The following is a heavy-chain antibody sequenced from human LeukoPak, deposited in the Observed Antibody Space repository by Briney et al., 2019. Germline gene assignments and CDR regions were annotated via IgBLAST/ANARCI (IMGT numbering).Heavy chain of an antibody. Sequence: ASVKVSCTASGYTFTAYYMHWVRQAPGQGLEWMGWIADSGATNYVQTFQGRVTMTRDTSISTAYMELSRLTSDDTAVYYCVRDGVAAPEEFDYCGQGTLVTVSS. CDR2: IADSGAT. CDR3: VRDGVAAPEEFDY. D-gene: IGHD2-15*01. J-gene: IGHJ4*02. CDR1: GYTFTAYY. V-gene: IGHV1-2*02.